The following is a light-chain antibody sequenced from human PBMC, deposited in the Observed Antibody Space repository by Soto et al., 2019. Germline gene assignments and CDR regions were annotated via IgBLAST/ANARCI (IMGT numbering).Light chain of an antibody. Sequence: QSALRHPASVSWSPGQSITISCTGTSSDVGGYNYVSWYQQHPGKAPKLMIYEVSNRPSGVSNRFSGSKSGNTASLTISGLQAEEEADHYCSSYTSSTNIVFGTGTKVTV. CDR2: EVS. CDR3: SSYTSSTNIV. CDR1: SSDVGGYNY. J-gene: IGLJ1*01. V-gene: IGLV2-14*01.